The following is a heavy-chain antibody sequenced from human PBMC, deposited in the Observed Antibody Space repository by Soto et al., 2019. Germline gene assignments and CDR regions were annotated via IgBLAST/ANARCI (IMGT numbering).Heavy chain of an antibody. D-gene: IGHD4-17*01. CDR1: GFSLSHIRVG. J-gene: IGHJ6*02. Sequence: SGPTLVNPTETLTLTCTVSGFSLSHIRVGVGWIRQPPGKALEWLAHVFSNDAKSYSPSLKGRLTISRDTFRSQVVLTMTNVDPVDTATYFCARMDGDYNYYAMDVWGQGTTVTVSS. V-gene: IGHV2-26*01. CDR3: ARMDGDYNYYAMDV. CDR2: VFSNDAK.